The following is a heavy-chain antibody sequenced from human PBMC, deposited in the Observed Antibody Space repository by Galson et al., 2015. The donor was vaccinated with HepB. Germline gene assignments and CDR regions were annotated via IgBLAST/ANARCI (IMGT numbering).Heavy chain of an antibody. Sequence: SLRLSCAASGFTFSNYAMNWVRQAPGKGLEWVSGISGSGGSTYYADSVKGRFTISRDTPKNTLYLQMNSLRAEDTAIYYCAKAKYNSGWYGRYYFDYWGQGTLVTVSS. V-gene: IGHV3-23*01. CDR1: GFTFSNYA. CDR2: ISGSGGST. D-gene: IGHD6-19*01. J-gene: IGHJ4*02. CDR3: AKAKYNSGWYGRYYFDY.